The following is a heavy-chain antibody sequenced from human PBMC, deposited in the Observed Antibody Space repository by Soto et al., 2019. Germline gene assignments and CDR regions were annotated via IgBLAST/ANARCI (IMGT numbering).Heavy chain of an antibody. D-gene: IGHD3-10*01. V-gene: IGHV4-59*08. CDR3: ARRVGNYPYYYYYMDV. J-gene: IGHJ6*03. CDR1: GSSISSYY. Sequence: ETLSLTCTVSGSSISSYYWSWIRQPPGKGLEWIGYIYYSGSTNYNPSLKSRVTISVDTSKNQFSLKLSSVTAADTAVYYCARRVGNYPYYYYYMDVWGKGTTVTVSS. CDR2: IYYSGST.